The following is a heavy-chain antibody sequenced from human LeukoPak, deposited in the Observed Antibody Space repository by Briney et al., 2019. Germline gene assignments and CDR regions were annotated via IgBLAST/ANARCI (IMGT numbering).Heavy chain of an antibody. CDR1: GGSISSTSYY. CDR2: IYTSVST. D-gene: IGHD6-13*01. Sequence: PSETLSLTCTVSGGSISSTSYYYSWIRRPAGKGLERLGRIYTSVSTTYTPSLKSRVTISLDTSKNQVSLKLSSVTAGDTAVYYCARDVGDSSSWYYDYWGQGTLVTFSS. V-gene: IGHV4-61*02. CDR3: ARDVGDSSSWYYDY. J-gene: IGHJ4*02.